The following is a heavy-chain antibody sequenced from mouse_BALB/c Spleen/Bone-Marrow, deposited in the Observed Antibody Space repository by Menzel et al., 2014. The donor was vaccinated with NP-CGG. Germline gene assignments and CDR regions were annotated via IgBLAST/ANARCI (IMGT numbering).Heavy chain of an antibody. Sequence: VKLVESGPGLVAPSQSLSITCTVSGFSLTSYGVHWVRQPPGKGLEWLGVIWAGGSTNYNSALMSRLSISEDNSKSQVFLKMNSLQTDDTAMYFCARDRGFGYDRTMDYWGQGTSVTVSS. CDR3: ARDRGFGYDRTMDY. J-gene: IGHJ4*01. V-gene: IGHV2-9*02. D-gene: IGHD2-2*01. CDR1: GFSLTSYG. CDR2: IWAGGST.